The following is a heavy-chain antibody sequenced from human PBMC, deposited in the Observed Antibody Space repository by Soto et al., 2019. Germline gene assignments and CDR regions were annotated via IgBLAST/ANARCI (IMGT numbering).Heavy chain of an antibody. CDR2: ISNSGST. D-gene: IGHD5-18*01. Sequence: SETLSLTCTVSGGSVTSDEDYWTWIRQSPGKGLEWIGYISNSGSTGYNPSLKTRLSMSVDRSKNQFTLRLTSVTAADTAVYFCATESGSTYGYFDHWGQGTQGTVSS. CDR1: GGSVTSDEDY. J-gene: IGHJ4*02. V-gene: IGHV4-30-4*01. CDR3: ATESGSTYGYFDH.